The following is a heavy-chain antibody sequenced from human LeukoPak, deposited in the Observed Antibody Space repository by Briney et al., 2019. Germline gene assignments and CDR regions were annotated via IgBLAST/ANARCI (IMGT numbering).Heavy chain of an antibody. V-gene: IGHV4-30-4*01. J-gene: IGHJ3*02. CDR2: IYYSGST. CDR1: GGPISSGDYY. D-gene: IGHD3-10*01. CDR3: ATYYYGSGSYQNAFDI. Sequence: SQTLPLTCTVSGGPISSGDYYWSWIRQPPGKGLEWIGYIYYSGSTYYNPSLKSRVTISVDTSKNQFSLKLSSVTAADTAVYYCATYYYGSGSYQNAFDIWGQGTMVTVSS.